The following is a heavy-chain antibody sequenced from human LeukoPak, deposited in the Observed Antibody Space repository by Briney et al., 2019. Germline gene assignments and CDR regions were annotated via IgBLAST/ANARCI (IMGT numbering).Heavy chain of an antibody. CDR2: IYFSGST. V-gene: IGHV4-59*08. CDR3: ARHKSSGSYPLYY. D-gene: IGHD3-22*01. Sequence: SETLSLTCTVSGGSISTYFWSWIRQPPGKGLEWIGHIYFSGSTNYNPSLKSRVTISVDTSKNQFSLKLSSVTAADTAVYYCARHKSSGSYPLYYWGQGILVTVSS. CDR1: GGSISTYF. J-gene: IGHJ4*02.